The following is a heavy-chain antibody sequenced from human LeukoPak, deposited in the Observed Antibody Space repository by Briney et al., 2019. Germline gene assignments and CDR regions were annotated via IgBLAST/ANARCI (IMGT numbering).Heavy chain of an antibody. D-gene: IGHD6-19*01. Sequence: GGSLTLSCAASGFTFSSYGMHWVRQAPGKGLEWVALTWYDGSNKYYADSVKGRFTISRDNADNTLYLQMNSLRAGDTAVYYCARDLGYTSGHPFDFWGQAALVTVSS. CDR3: ARDLGYTSGHPFDF. CDR1: GFTFSSYG. V-gene: IGHV3-33*01. J-gene: IGHJ4*02. CDR2: TWYDGSNK.